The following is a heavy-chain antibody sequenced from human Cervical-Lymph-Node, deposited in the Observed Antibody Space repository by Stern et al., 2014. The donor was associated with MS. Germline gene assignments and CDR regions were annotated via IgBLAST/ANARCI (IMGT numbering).Heavy chain of an antibody. V-gene: IGHV4-39*02. D-gene: IGHD5-24*01. CDR2: IYYSGST. J-gene: IGHJ4*02. CDR1: GGSISSSSYY. CDR3: ARVRLRWGEMDY. Sequence: QVQLQESGPGLVKPSETLSLTCTVSGGSISSSSYYWGWIRQPPGKGLEWIGSIYYSGSTSYTPSLKSRVTISVDTSKNHFSLKLSSGTAADTAVYYCARVRLRWGEMDYWGQGTLVTVSS.